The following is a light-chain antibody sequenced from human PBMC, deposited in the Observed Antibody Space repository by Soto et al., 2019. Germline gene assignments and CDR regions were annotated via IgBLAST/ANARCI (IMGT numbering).Light chain of an antibody. V-gene: IGLV2-14*03. CDR2: DVN. Sequence: CVLTQPASVSGSAGQAITISCSGTSSDVGGYNYVSWYQHNPGKAPKLMMYDVNNRPSGVSNRFSGSKSGNAASLTISGLQAEDEADYFCKSYTSSSAYVFGTGTKVTVL. J-gene: IGLJ1*01. CDR1: SSDVGGYNY. CDR3: KSYTSSSAYV.